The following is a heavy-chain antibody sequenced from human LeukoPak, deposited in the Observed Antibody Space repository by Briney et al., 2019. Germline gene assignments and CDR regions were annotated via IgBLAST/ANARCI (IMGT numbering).Heavy chain of an antibody. CDR1: GFTFSSYE. D-gene: IGHD3-10*01. V-gene: IGHV3-48*03. J-gene: IGHJ5*02. CDR2: ISSSDSTI. Sequence: PGGSLRLSCAASGFTFSSYEMNWVRQAPGKGLEWVSYISSSDSTIYYADSVKGRFTISRDNAKNSLYLQMNSLRAEDTAVYYCARPVRYGSGSYYTPTNWFDPWGQGTLVTVSS. CDR3: ARPVRYGSGSYYTPTNWFDP.